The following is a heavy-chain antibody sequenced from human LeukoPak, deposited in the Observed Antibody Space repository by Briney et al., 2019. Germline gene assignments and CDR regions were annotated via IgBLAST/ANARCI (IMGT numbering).Heavy chain of an antibody. CDR3: AKTGVAVAGTFEDPYFDC. CDR2: ISGCAGST. Sequence: GGSLRLSCASSLFTFSSYTMSWVRPAPGEGLEWLSGISGCAGSTLYAGPVKGRFTISRENSKNKLYLPMNSLRAEDTAVYFCAKTGVAVAGTFEDPYFDCWGQGTLVTVSS. CDR1: LFTFSSYT. J-gene: IGHJ4*02. V-gene: IGHV3-23*01. D-gene: IGHD6-19*01.